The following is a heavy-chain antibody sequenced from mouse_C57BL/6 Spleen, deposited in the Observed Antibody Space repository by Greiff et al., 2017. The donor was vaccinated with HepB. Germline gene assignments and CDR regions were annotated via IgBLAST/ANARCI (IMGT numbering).Heavy chain of an antibody. V-gene: IGHV1-69*01. J-gene: IGHJ1*03. D-gene: IGHD1-1*01. Sequence: QVQLQQSGAELVMPGASVKLSCKASGYTFTSYWMHWVKQRPGQGLEWIGEIDPSDSYTNYNQKFKGKSTLTVDKSSSTAYMQLSSLTSEDSAVYYCARSYYGSSYWYFDDWGKGTTVTVSS. CDR2: IDPSDSYT. CDR3: ARSYYGSSYWYFDD. CDR1: GYTFTSYW.